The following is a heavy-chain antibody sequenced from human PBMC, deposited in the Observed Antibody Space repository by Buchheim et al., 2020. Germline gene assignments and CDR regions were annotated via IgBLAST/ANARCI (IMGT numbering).Heavy chain of an antibody. CDR1: GFTFSSYA. D-gene: IGHD1-7*01. Sequence: EVQLLESGGGLVQPGGSLRLSCAASGFTFSSYAMSWVRQAPGKGLEWVSAISGSGGSTYYADSVKGRFTISRDNSKNTLYLQMNSLRAEDTAVYYCAKKRYYNWNYYDYYYYYGMDVWGQGTT. CDR3: AKKRYYNWNYYDYYYYYGMDV. J-gene: IGHJ6*02. CDR2: ISGSGGST. V-gene: IGHV3-23*01.